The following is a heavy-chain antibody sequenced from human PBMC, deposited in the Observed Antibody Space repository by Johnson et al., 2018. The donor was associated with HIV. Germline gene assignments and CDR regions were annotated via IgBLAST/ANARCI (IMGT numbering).Heavy chain of an antibody. J-gene: IGHJ3*02. D-gene: IGHD3-16*02. CDR1: GFTFSSYG. CDR3: ATISVIPSRVNDAFDI. CDR2: IRYDGSNK. V-gene: IGHV3-30*02. Sequence: QVLLVESGGDVVQPGGSLRLSCAASGFTFSSYGMHWVRQAPGKGLEWVAFIRYDGSNKYYADSGKGRFTISRDNSKNTLYLQMNSLRAEDTAVYYCATISVIPSRVNDAFDIWGQGTMVTVSS.